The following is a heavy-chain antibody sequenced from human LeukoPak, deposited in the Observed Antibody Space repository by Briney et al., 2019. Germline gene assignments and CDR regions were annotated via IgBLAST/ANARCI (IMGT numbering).Heavy chain of an antibody. J-gene: IGHJ3*02. D-gene: IGHD4-17*01. CDR1: GFTVSSNY. CDR2: ISYDGSNK. CDR3: ANEGLRDVFDI. Sequence: GGSLRLSCAASGFTVSSNYMSWVRQAPGKGLEWVAVISYDGSNKYYADSVKGRFTISRDNSKNTLYMQMNSPRAEDTAVYYCANEGLRDVFDIWGQGTMVTVSS. V-gene: IGHV3-30*18.